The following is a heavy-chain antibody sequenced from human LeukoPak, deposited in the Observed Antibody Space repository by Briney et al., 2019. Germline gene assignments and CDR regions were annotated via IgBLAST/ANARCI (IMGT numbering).Heavy chain of an antibody. J-gene: IGHJ4*02. D-gene: IGHD3-10*01. CDR1: GFTFSSYA. V-gene: IGHV3-30*03. CDR3: ARPGGGAIRGYLDY. CDR2: LSSDGDYK. Sequence: GGSLRLSCAASGFTFSSYAMIWVRQAPGRGLEWVAVLSSDGDYKYYADSVKGRFTISRDNSKNTVYLQMTSLRSEDTAVYYCARPGGGAIRGYLDYWGQGTLVAVSS.